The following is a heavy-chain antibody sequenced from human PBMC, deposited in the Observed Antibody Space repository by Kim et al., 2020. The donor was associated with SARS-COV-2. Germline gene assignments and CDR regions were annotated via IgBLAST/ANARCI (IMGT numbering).Heavy chain of an antibody. J-gene: IGHJ3*02. V-gene: IGHV1-69*13. CDR3: AGDGAWTLGYCSSTSCSDAVDI. Sequence: SVKVSCKASGGTFSSYAISWVRQAPGQGLEWMGGIIPIFGTANYAQKFQGRVTITADESTSTAYMELSSLRSEDTAVYYCAGDGAWTLGYCSSTSCSDAVDIWGQGRMVTVSS. CDR1: GGTFSSYA. D-gene: IGHD2-2*01. CDR2: IIPIFGTA.